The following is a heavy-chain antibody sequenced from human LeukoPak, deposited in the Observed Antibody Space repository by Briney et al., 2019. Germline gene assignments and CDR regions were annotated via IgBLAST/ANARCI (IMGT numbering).Heavy chain of an antibody. Sequence: PSETLSLTCAVYGGSFSGYYWSWIRQPPGKGLEWIGEINHSGSTNYNPSLKSRVTISVDTSKNQFSLKLSSVTAADTAVYYCARVFGYSYGYTRFDYWGQGTLVTVFS. CDR1: GGSFSGYY. D-gene: IGHD5-18*01. V-gene: IGHV4-34*01. CDR2: INHSGST. J-gene: IGHJ4*02. CDR3: ARVFGYSYGYTRFDY.